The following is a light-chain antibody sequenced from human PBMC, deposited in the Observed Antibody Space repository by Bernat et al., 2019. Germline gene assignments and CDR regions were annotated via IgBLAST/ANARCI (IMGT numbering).Light chain of an antibody. Sequence: QSVLTQPPSASGTPGQRVTISCSGSRSNIGSDDVNWYQQLPGTAPNLLIYRTTRRPSGVPDRFSGSKSGTSASLAIIGLQSEDEAHYYCAAWDASLVGYVFGTGTQVTVL. CDR2: RTT. J-gene: IGLJ1*01. CDR3: AAWDASLVGYV. CDR1: RSNIGSDD. V-gene: IGLV1-44*01.